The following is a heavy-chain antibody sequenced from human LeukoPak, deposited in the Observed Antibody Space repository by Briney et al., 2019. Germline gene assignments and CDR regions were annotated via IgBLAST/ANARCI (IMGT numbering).Heavy chain of an antibody. Sequence: SETLSLPCAVYGGSFSGYYWSWIRQPPGKGLEWIGEINHSGSTNYNPSLKSRVTISVDTSKNQFSLKLSSVTAADTAVYYCARDSPKGDYGDYEDYYMDVWGKGTTVTVSS. J-gene: IGHJ6*03. CDR3: ARDSPKGDYGDYEDYYMDV. V-gene: IGHV4-34*01. D-gene: IGHD4-17*01. CDR2: INHSGST. CDR1: GGSFSGYY.